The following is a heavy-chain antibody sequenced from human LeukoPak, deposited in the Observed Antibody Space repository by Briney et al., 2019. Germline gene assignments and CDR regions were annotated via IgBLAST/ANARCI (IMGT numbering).Heavy chain of an antibody. D-gene: IGHD1-26*01. V-gene: IGHV4-39*07. CDR1: GDSISTTSYY. Sequence: SETLSLTCTASGDSISTTSYYWGWIRQSPGKGLEWIGSIYYSGNTYYNPSLKSRVTISVDTSKNQFSLKLSSVTAADTAVYYCARSGSYYPDYWGQGTLVTVSS. CDR3: ARSGSYYPDY. CDR2: IYYSGNT. J-gene: IGHJ4*02.